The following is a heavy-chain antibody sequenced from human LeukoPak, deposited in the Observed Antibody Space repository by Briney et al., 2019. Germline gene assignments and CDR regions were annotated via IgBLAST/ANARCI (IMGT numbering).Heavy chain of an antibody. CDR1: GGSLSSGGYS. CDR3: AREVRDFDILTGYYKRYFDY. D-gene: IGHD3-9*01. V-gene: IGHV4-30-2*01. J-gene: IGHJ4*02. CDR2: IYHSGST. Sequence: SETLSLTCAVSGGSLSSGGYSWSWIRQPPGRGLEWIGYIYHSGSTYHHPSLKNPVTISLDRSKNQFSLKLSSVTAADSAVYYCAREVRDFDILTGYYKRYFDYWGQGTLVTVSS.